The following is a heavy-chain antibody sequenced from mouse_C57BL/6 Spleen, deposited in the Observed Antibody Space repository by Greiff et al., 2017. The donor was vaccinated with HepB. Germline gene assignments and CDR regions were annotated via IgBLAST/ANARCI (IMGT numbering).Heavy chain of an antibody. V-gene: IGHV2-2*01. CDR2: IWSGGST. J-gene: IGHJ4*01. Sequence: VKVVESGPGLVQPSQSLSITCTVSGFSLTSYGVHWVRQSPGKGLEWLGVIWSGGSTDYNAAFISRLSISKDNSKSQVFFKMNSLQADDTAIYYCAILWLRAMDYWGQGTSVTVSS. D-gene: IGHD2-2*01. CDR1: GFSLTSYG. CDR3: AILWLRAMDY.